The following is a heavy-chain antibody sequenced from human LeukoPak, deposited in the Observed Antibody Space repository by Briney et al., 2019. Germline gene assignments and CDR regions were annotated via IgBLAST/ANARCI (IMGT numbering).Heavy chain of an antibody. Sequence: GGSLRLSCAASGFTFSSYAMHWVRQAPGKGLEWVAVISYDGSNKYYADSVKGRFTISRDNSKNTLYLQMNSLRAEDTAVYYCAAVRGVIHNNWFDPWGQGTLVTVSS. CDR3: AAVRGVIHNNWFDP. D-gene: IGHD3-10*01. CDR2: ISYDGSNK. J-gene: IGHJ5*02. CDR1: GFTFSSYA. V-gene: IGHV3-30-3*01.